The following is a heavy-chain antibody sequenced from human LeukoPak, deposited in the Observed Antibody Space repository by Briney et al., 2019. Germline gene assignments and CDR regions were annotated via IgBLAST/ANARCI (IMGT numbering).Heavy chain of an antibody. CDR2: IVGSGDST. CDR3: ARAPYSGSYALDWYFDL. V-gene: IGHV3-23*01. J-gene: IGHJ2*01. D-gene: IGHD1-26*01. CDR1: GFIFSNYA. Sequence: PGGSLRLSCAASGFIFSNYAMSWVRQAPGKGLEWVSVIVGSGDSTYYADSVKGRFTISRDNAKNSLYLQMNSLRAEDTAVYYCARAPYSGSYALDWYFDLWGRGTLVTVSS.